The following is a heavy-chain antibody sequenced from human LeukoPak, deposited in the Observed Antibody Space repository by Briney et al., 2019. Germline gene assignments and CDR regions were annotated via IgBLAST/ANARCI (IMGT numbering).Heavy chain of an antibody. Sequence: SETLSLTCTVSGGSISSYYWSWIRQPPGKGLEWIGYIYTSGSTSYNPSLKSQVTISVDTSKNQFSLKLSSVTAADTAVYYCARRSGSSWYNYWGQGTLVTVSS. CDR2: IYTSGST. CDR1: GGSISSYY. J-gene: IGHJ4*02. V-gene: IGHV4-4*09. CDR3: ARRSGSSWYNY. D-gene: IGHD6-13*01.